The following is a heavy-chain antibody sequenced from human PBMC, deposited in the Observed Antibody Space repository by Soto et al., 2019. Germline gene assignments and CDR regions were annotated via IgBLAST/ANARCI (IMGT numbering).Heavy chain of an antibody. CDR2: IYYSGRT. CDR3: ARSAVGDWYGVGFDP. D-gene: IGHD6-19*01. Sequence: QVQLQESGPGLVKPSETLSLTCTVSGGSISRYYWSWIRQAPGKGLEWIVYIYYSGRTNYNPSLQIRVTISEDTSKNQFSLKLTSVPAADTAVYYCARSAVGDWYGVGFDPWGQGTLVTVSS. CDR1: GGSISRYY. J-gene: IGHJ5*02. V-gene: IGHV4-59*01.